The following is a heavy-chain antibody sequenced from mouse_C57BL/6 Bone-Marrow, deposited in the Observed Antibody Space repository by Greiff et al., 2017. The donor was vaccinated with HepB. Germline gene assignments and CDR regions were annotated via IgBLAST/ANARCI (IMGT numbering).Heavy chain of an antibody. J-gene: IGHJ4*01. CDR2: SRNKANDYTT. D-gene: IGHD4-1*01. CDR1: GFTFSDFY. CDR3: ARDITGYYAMDY. V-gene: IGHV7-1*01. Sequence: EVNLVESGGGLVQSGRSLRLSCATSGFTFSDFYMEWVRQAPGKGLEWIAASRNKANDYTTEYSASVKGRFIVSRDTSQSILYLQMNALRAEDTAIYYCARDITGYYAMDYWGQGTSVTVSS.